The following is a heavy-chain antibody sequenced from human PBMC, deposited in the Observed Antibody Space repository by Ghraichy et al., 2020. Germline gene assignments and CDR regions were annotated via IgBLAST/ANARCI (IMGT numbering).Heavy chain of an antibody. CDR1: GFTFSSYS. Sequence: GESLNISCAASGFTFSSYSMLWVRQAPGKGLVWVSYITRSSGTISYANSVKGRFTVTRDNAKNSAYRQMNSLIVEDTAVYYCARLYRSGYYKDYWGQGTLVTVSS. J-gene: IGHJ4*02. CDR3: ARLYRSGYYKDY. CDR2: ITRSSGTI. D-gene: IGHD3-3*01. V-gene: IGHV3-48*04.